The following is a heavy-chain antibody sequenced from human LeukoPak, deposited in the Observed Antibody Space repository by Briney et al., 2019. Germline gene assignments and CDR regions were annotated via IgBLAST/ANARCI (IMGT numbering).Heavy chain of an antibody. Sequence: ASVKVSCKASGYTFTNCGITWVRQAPGQGLEWMGWISAYNGYTIYAQKFQGRVTMTTDTSTSTAYMELRSLRSDDTAVYYCAKAPVTSCRGAFCYPFDSWGQGTLVTVSS. CDR3: AKAPVTSCRGAFCYPFDS. D-gene: IGHD2-15*01. J-gene: IGHJ4*02. CDR1: GYTFTNCG. CDR2: ISAYNGYT. V-gene: IGHV1-18*01.